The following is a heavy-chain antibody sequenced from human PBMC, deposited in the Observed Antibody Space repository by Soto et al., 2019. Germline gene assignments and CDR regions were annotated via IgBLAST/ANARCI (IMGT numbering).Heavy chain of an antibody. Sequence: ASVKVSCKASGYTFTSYDINWVRQATGQGLEWMGWMNPNSGNTGYAQKFQGRVTMTRNTSISTAYMELSSLRSEDTAAYYCARTYMVRGVIIRGYYYYGMDVWGQGTTVTVSS. J-gene: IGHJ6*02. CDR1: GYTFTSYD. CDR2: MNPNSGNT. CDR3: ARTYMVRGVIIRGYYYYGMDV. D-gene: IGHD3-10*01. V-gene: IGHV1-8*01.